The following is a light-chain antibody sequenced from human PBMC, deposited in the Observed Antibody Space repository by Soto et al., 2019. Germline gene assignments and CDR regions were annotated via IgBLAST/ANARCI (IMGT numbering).Light chain of an antibody. CDR3: SSYTSSRAYV. CDR1: SSDIGGYNY. V-gene: IGLV2-14*03. CDR2: DVS. Sequence: QSALTQPASVSGSPGQSITISCTGTSSDIGGYNYVSWYQHYPGKAPKLIIYDVSNRPSGVSNRFSGSKSGNTASLTISGLQAEDEADYYCSSYTSSRAYVFGTGTKVTVL. J-gene: IGLJ1*01.